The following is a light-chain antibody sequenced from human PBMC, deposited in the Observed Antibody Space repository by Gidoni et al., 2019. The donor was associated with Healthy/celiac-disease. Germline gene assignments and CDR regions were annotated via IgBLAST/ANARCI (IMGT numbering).Light chain of an antibody. CDR1: QSVSSSY. V-gene: IGKV3-20*01. Sequence: ETVLTQYRGTLSLTPGERATLSCRASQSVSSSYLAWYQQKPGQAPRLLIYGASSRATGIPDRVSGSWSGTDFALTSSRLEPEDFAVYYCQQYGSSPPLTFGGGTKVEIK. CDR3: QQYGSSPPLT. J-gene: IGKJ4*02. CDR2: GAS.